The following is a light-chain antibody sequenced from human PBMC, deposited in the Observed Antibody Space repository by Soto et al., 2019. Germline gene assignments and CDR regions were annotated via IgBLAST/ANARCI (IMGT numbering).Light chain of an antibody. V-gene: IGLV3-21*02. CDR1: NIGAKG. Sequence: SYELTQPPSVSVAPGQTASITCGGNNIGAKGVHWYQQKNPGQAPVLVVFDDRARPSAIPERFSGSNSGNTATLTISRVEAGDAADYYCQVWHSTSVRVFGGGTKLTVL. J-gene: IGLJ2*01. CDR3: QVWHSTSVRV. CDR2: DDR.